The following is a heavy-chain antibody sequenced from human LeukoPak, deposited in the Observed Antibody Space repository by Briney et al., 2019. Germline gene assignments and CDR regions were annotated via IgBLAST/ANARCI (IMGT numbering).Heavy chain of an antibody. V-gene: IGHV4-59*12. D-gene: IGHD3-22*01. J-gene: IGHJ1*01. CDR1: GGSISSYY. CDR2: IYYSGST. Sequence: SETLSLTCTVSGGSISSYYWSWIRQPPGKGLEWIGYIYYSGSTNYNPSLKSRVTISVDTSKNQFSLNLTSVTAADTAVYYCARDQTYYVSSGYYYVTYFQHWGQGILVTVSS. CDR3: ARDQTYYVSSGYYYVTYFQH.